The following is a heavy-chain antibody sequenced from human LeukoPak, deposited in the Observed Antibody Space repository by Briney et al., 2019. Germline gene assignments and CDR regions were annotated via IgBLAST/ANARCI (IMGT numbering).Heavy chain of an antibody. D-gene: IGHD3-16*02. Sequence: ASVKVSCKASGYTFTSYGISWVRQATGQGLEWMGWMNPNSGNTGYAQKFQGRVTMTRNTSISTAYMELSSLRSEDTAVYYCARIGLRGVIISRPLDYRGQGTLVTVSS. CDR1: GYTFTSYG. V-gene: IGHV1-8*02. CDR3: ARIGLRGVIISRPLDY. J-gene: IGHJ4*02. CDR2: MNPNSGNT.